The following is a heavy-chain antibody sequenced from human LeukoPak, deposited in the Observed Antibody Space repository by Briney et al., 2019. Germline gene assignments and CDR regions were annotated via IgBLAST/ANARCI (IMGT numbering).Heavy chain of an antibody. CDR2: INHSGST. D-gene: IGHD3-9*01. CDR3: ARQVPYYDILTGYSPWYFDY. V-gene: IGHV4-34*01. J-gene: IGHJ4*02. Sequence: SSETLSLTCAVYGGSFSGYYWSWIRQPPGKGLEWIGEINHSGSTYYNPSLKSRVTISVDTSKNQFSLKLSSVTAADTAVYYCARQVPYYDILTGYSPWYFDYWGQGTLVTVSS. CDR1: GGSFSGYY.